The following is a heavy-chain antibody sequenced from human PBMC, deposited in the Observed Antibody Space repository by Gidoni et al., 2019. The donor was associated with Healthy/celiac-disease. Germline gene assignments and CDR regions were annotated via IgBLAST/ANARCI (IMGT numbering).Heavy chain of an antibody. J-gene: IGHJ4*02. CDR3: AKAGAIVVVIGAFDY. CDR2: ISGSGGST. CDR1: GFTFSRYA. V-gene: IGHV3-23*01. Sequence: EVQLLESGGGLVQPGGSLRLSCAASGFTFSRYAMSWVRQAPGKGLEWVSAISGSGGSTYYADSVKGRFTISRDNSKNTLYLQMNSLRAEDTAVYYCAKAGAIVVVIGAFDYWGQGTLVTVSS. D-gene: IGHD3-22*01.